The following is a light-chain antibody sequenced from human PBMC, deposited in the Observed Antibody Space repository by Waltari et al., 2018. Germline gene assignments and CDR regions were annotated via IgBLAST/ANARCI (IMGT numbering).Light chain of an antibody. V-gene: IGKV1-39*01. CDR2: STS. CDR3: QQSFRSPRT. CDR1: QSITPY. J-gene: IGKJ1*01. Sequence: DIQMTQSPSSLTASVGDRVIATCRASQSITPYLTWFQQKPGKAPTPLIHSTSTLHHGVPSRFSGSASGIDFCLTISPLQPEDFATYYCQQSFRSPRTFGQGTKVEF.